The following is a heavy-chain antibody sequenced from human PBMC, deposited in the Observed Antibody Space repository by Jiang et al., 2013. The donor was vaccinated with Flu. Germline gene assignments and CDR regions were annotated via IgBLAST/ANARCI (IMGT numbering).Heavy chain of an antibody. CDR3: ARGGAAGSDY. V-gene: IGHV3-7*03. CDR2: IKTDGSEK. J-gene: IGHJ4*02. Sequence: EVQLVESGGDLVQPGGSLRLSCTASGFTFSSYYMTWVRQAPGKGLEWVANIKTDGSEKSYVDSVRGRFTISRDNAKNSVYLQMNSLRVEDTAIYFCARGGAAGSDYWGQGTLVTVSS. CDR1: GFTFSSYY. D-gene: IGHD6-13*01.